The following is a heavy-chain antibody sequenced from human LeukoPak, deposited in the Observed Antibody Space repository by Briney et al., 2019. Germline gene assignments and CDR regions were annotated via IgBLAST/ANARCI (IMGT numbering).Heavy chain of an antibody. V-gene: IGHV3-7*05. CDR2: INEDGSDK. J-gene: IGHJ4*02. CDR3: ATWSNAWEFDY. D-gene: IGHD1-26*01. CDR1: GFIFSSSW. Sequence: PGGSLRLSCAASGFIFSSSWMTWVRQAPGKGLEWVAHINEDGSDKYYVDSVTGRFSISRDNTKNSLYLRMSSLRAEDTAVYYCATWSNAWEFDYWGQGTLVSVSS.